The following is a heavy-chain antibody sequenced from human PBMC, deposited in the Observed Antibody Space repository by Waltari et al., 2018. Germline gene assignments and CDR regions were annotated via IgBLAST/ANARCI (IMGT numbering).Heavy chain of an antibody. V-gene: IGHV4-39*07. CDR2: IYYSGST. J-gene: IGHJ4*02. CDR3: ARGPYCGGQCYLDS. Sequence: QLQLQESGPGLVKPSETLSLTCTVSGGSISSSSYYWGWIRQPPGKGLEWIGSIYYSGSTYYNPSFKGRVTMSVDTSKNDFSLNLTSVTAADAAVYYCARGPYCGGQCYLDSWGQGILITVSS. CDR1: GGSISSSSYY. D-gene: IGHD2-21*01.